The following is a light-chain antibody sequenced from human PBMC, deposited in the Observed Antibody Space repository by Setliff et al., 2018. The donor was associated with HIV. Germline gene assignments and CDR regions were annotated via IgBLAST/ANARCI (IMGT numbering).Light chain of an antibody. CDR2: KSD. J-gene: IGLJ1*01. CDR1: SANIGSDS. Sequence: QSVLTQPPSASGAPGQRVTISCSGSSANIGSDSVNWYQQLPTTAPKVLIYKSDQRPSGVPDRFSGSKSVTAASLAISGLQSEDEADYYCATWDASVDGFVFGTGTKVTVL. V-gene: IGLV1-44*01. CDR3: ATWDASVDGFV.